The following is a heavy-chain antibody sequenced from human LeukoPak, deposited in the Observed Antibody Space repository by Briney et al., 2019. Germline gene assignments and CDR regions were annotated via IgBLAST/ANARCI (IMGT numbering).Heavy chain of an antibody. Sequence: SETLSLTCTVSGGSISSSSYYWGWIRQPPGKGLEWIGSIYYSGSTYYNPSLKSRVTISVDTSKNQFSLKLSSVTAADTAVYYCARDGGYSYGHFDYWGQGTLVTVSS. D-gene: IGHD5-18*01. CDR3: ARDGGYSYGHFDY. CDR2: IYYSGST. J-gene: IGHJ4*02. CDR1: GGSISSSSYY. V-gene: IGHV4-39*07.